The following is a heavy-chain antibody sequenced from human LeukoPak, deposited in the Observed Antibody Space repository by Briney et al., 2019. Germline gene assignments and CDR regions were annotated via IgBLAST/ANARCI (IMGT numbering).Heavy chain of an antibody. CDR2: IDHSGST. Sequence: SETLSLTCAVYGGSFSDFYWSWIRQPPGKGLEWIGEIDHSGSTNYNPSLKSRVSISVDTSQNQFSLKLRSVTAADTAVYYCAKVYYYYYYMDVWGKGTTVTVSS. J-gene: IGHJ6*03. V-gene: IGHV4-34*01. CDR3: AKVYYYYYYMDV. CDR1: GGSFSDFY.